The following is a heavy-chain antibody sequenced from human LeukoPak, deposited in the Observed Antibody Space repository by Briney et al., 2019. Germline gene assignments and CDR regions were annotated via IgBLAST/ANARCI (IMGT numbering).Heavy chain of an antibody. J-gene: IGHJ4*02. D-gene: IGHD4-23*01. CDR2: INPNGITT. V-gene: IGHV3-74*01. CDR3: AKGGTTVVDY. CDR1: GFIFRNYW. Sequence: GGSLRLSCAASGFIFRNYWMHWVRQAPGKGLVWVARINPNGITTTYTDSVKGRFTISRDNAKNTLYLQMNSLRAEDTAVYYCAKGGTTVVDYWGQGTLVTVSS.